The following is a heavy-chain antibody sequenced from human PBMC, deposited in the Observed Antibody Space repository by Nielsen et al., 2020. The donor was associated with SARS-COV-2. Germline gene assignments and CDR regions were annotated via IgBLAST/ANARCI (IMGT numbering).Heavy chain of an antibody. Sequence: GGSLRLSCAASGFTFSSYAMHWVRQAPGKGLEWVAVISYDGSNKYYADSVKGRFTISRDNSKNTLYLQMNSLRAEDTAVYYCARDGVRIVVVTAIRGPYYYYGMDVWGQGTTVTVSS. J-gene: IGHJ6*02. CDR1: GFTFSSYA. V-gene: IGHV3-30-3*01. CDR3: ARDGVRIVVVTAIRGPYYYYGMDV. D-gene: IGHD2-21*02. CDR2: ISYDGSNK.